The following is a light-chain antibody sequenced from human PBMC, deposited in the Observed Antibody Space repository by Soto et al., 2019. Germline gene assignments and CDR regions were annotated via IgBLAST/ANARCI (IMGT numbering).Light chain of an antibody. CDR2: EVS. V-gene: IGLV2-14*01. J-gene: IGLJ1*01. CDR3: CSYTVSTTFV. Sequence: QSVLTQPASVSGSPGQSITISCTGTSSDVGAYNHVSWYQHHTGKAPKLMIYEVSNRPSGLSDRFSGSKSGNTASLTISGLQAEDEADYYCCSYTVSTTFVFGSGTKLTVL. CDR1: SSDVGAYNH.